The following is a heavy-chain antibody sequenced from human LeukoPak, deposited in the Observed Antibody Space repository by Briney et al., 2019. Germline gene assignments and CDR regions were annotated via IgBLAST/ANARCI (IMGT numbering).Heavy chain of an antibody. Sequence: SETLSLTCAVYGGSFSGYYWSWIRQPPGKGLEWIGEINHSGSTNYNPSLKSRVTISVDTSKNQFSLKLSSVTAADTAVYYCARSRSGYYEDYWGQGTLVTVSS. CDR2: INHSGST. D-gene: IGHD3-22*01. CDR3: ARSRSGYYEDY. J-gene: IGHJ4*02. V-gene: IGHV4-34*01. CDR1: GGSFSGYY.